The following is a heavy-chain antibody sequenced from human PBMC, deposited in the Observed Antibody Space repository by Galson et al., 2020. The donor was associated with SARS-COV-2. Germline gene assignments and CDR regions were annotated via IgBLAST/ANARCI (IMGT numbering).Heavy chain of an antibody. CDR3: TRVRMVTMVRGAPDV. CDR2: IRSKAYGGTT. CDR1: GFTFGDYA. Sequence: GGSLRLSCTASGFTFGDYAMSWFRQAPGKGLEWVGFIRSKAYGGTTEYAASVKGRFTISRDDSKSIAYLQMNSLKTEDTAVYYCTRVRMVTMVRGAPDVWGQGTTVTVSS. V-gene: IGHV3-49*03. J-gene: IGHJ6*02. D-gene: IGHD3-10*01.